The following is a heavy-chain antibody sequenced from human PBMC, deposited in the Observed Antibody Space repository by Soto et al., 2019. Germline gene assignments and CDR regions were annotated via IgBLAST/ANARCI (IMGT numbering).Heavy chain of an antibody. CDR3: ARDRGYSGYDSPRFYYGMDV. Sequence: PAGSVRLASAASGFAFSSYGMRGVRQAPGKGLEWVAVIWYDGSNKWYADSVKGRFTISRDNSKNTLYLQMNSLRAEDTAVYSCARDRGYSGYDSPRFYYGMDVWGQGTTVTVSS. J-gene: IGHJ6*02. V-gene: IGHV3-33*01. CDR2: IWYDGSNK. CDR1: GFAFSSYG. D-gene: IGHD5-12*01.